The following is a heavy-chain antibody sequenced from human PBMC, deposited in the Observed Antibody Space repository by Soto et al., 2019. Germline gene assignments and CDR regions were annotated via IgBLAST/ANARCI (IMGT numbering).Heavy chain of an antibody. J-gene: IGHJ6*02. CDR3: ARGVIAVAGRYYYYGMDV. V-gene: IGHV1-69*13. D-gene: IGHD6-19*01. CDR2: IIPIFGTA. Sequence: SVKVSCKASGGTFSSYAISWVRQAPGQGLEWMGGIIPIFGTANYAQKFQGRVTITADESTSTAYMELSSLRSEDTAVYYCARGVIAVAGRYYYYGMDVWGQGNTVTLYS. CDR1: GGTFSSYA.